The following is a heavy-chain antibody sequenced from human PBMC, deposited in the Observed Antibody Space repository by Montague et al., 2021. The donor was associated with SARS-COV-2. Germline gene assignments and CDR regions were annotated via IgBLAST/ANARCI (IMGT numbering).Heavy chain of an antibody. V-gene: IGHV4-34*01. CDR3: ARLNGWGIVFLVAVPRQNCYFDV. CDR1: GGSFSDYC. D-gene: IGHD2-21*01. CDR2: IDNSDST. Sequence: SETLSLTCAVSGGSFSDYCWYWICQPPGKGKEWMGEIDNSDSTNNNPNLKSRLSISVDTSKNQYSLSLNSVTAADTAVYYCARLNGWGIVFLVAVPRQNCYFDVWGRGTLVTVSS. J-gene: IGHJ2*01.